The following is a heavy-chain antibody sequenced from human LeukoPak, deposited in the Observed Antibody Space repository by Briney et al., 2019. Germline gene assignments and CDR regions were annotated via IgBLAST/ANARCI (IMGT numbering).Heavy chain of an antibody. Sequence: SETLSLTCTVSGGSISSSSYYWGWIRQPPGKGLESLGSIYYSGRTYYNPSLKSRATLSVNTSRKRFLLKLSSVTAEDTAVYYCASTGDSYGRHRPAHHNWFDPWGQGTLVTVSS. J-gene: IGHJ5*02. CDR2: IYYSGRT. CDR1: GGSISSSSYY. CDR3: ASTGDSYGRHRPAHHNWFDP. V-gene: IGHV4-39*01. D-gene: IGHD5-18*01.